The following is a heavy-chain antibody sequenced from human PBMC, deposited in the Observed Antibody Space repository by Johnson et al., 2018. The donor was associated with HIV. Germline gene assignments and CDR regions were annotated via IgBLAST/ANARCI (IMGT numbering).Heavy chain of an antibody. CDR3: ARRRVAGDDAFDI. V-gene: IGHV3-7*01. J-gene: IGHJ3*02. D-gene: IGHD6-19*01. CDR1: GFTLSSYA. CDR2: IKQDGSEK. Sequence: EVQLVESGGGVVQPGRSLRLSCAASGFTLSSYAMHWVRQAPGKGLEWVANIKQDGSEKYYADSVKGRFIISRDTAKKSLYLQMNSLRGEDTAVYYCARRRVAGDDAFDIWGQGTTVTVSS.